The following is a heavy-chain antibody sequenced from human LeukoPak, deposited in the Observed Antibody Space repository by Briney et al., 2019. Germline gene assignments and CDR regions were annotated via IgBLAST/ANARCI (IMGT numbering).Heavy chain of an antibody. CDR2: IYYSGST. J-gene: IGHJ4*02. Sequence: SETLSLTCTVSGGSISSYYWSWIRQPPGKGLEWIEYIYYSGSTNYNPSLKSRVTISVDTSKNQFSLKLSSVTAADTAVYYCARDVGGWSDYWGQGTLVTVSS. CDR1: GGSISSYY. V-gene: IGHV4-59*01. CDR3: ARDVGGWSDY. D-gene: IGHD3-10*01.